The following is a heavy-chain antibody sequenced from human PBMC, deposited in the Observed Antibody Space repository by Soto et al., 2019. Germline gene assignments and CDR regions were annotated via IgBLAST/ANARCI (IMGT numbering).Heavy chain of an antibody. D-gene: IGHD3-10*01. V-gene: IGHV3-30*18. CDR1: GFTFSSYG. CDR2: ISYDGSNK. Sequence: PGGSLRISCAASGFTFSSYGMHWVRQAPGEGLEWVAVISYDGSNKYYADSVKGRFTISRDNSKNTLYLQMNSLRAEDTAVYYCANTYGSGSFDAFDIWGQGTMVTVSS. CDR3: ANTYGSGSFDAFDI. J-gene: IGHJ3*02.